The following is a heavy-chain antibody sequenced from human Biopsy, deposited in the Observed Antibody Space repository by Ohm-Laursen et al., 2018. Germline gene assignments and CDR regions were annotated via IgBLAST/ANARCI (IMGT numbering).Heavy chain of an antibody. V-gene: IGHV1-18*01. CDR1: GYTFTSYG. D-gene: IGHD1-1*01. Sequence: GASVKVSCKASGYTFTSYGISWVRQAPGQGLEWMGWINTENGNTIYAQNLQGRVTMTADTSTSTAYMEVTSLRSDDTAVYYCARAKLEPAYYYYGMDVWGQGTTVTVSS. J-gene: IGHJ6*02. CDR3: ARAKLEPAYYYYGMDV. CDR2: INTENGNT.